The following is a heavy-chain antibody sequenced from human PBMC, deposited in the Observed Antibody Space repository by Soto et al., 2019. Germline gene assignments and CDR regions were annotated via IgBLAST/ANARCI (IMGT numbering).Heavy chain of an antibody. CDR1: GGSISSGDYY. J-gene: IGHJ6*02. CDR2: IYYSGST. D-gene: IGHD6-6*01. V-gene: IGHV4-30-4*01. CDR3: ARAAGKQLARFYYYYGMDV. Sequence: SETLSLTCTVSGGSISSGDYYWSWIRHPPGKGLEWIGYIYYSGSTYYNPSLKSRVTISVDTSKNQFSLKLSSVTAADTAVYYCARAAGKQLARFYYYYGMDVWGQGTTVTVSS.